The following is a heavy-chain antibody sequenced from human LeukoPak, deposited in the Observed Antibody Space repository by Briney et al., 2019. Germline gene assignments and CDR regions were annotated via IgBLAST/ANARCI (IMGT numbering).Heavy chain of an antibody. CDR3: NYGDYGIAFDI. D-gene: IGHD4-17*01. V-gene: IGHV3-53*01. CDR1: GFTVSSNY. Sequence: GGSLRLSCAASGFTVSSNYMSWVRQAPGKGLEWVSVIYSGGSTYYADSVKGRFTISRDNSKNTLYLQMNSLRAEDTAVYYRNYGDYGIAFDIWGQGTMVTVSS. CDR2: IYSGGST. J-gene: IGHJ3*02.